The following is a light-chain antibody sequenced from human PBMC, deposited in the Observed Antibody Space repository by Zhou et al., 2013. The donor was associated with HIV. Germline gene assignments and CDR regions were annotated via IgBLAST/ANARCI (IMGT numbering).Light chain of an antibody. CDR3: QQSYSSPRT. CDR2: AAS. Sequence: DIQMTQSPSTLSASVGDRVTITCRASQGISSYLAWFQQKPGKAPKSLIYAASSLHTGVPSRFSGSGSGTDFTLTISSLQPEDFATYYCQQSYSSPRTFGQGTKVEI. V-gene: IGKV1-16*01. J-gene: IGKJ1*01. CDR1: QGISSY.